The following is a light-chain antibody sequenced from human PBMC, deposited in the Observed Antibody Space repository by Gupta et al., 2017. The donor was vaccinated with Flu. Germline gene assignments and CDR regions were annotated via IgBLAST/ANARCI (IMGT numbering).Light chain of an antibody. CDR2: DAS. V-gene: IGKV3-20*01. CDR3: QQYGNTLALT. Sequence: IVLTQSPGTLSLSPGERATLAWRASQHVTSSYLAWYQQKVGQAPRLLIYDASRRATGVPVRFSGSGSGTDFTLTISRLEPEDFAVYYCQQYGNTLALTFGGGTKVEIK. J-gene: IGKJ4*01. CDR1: QHVTSSY.